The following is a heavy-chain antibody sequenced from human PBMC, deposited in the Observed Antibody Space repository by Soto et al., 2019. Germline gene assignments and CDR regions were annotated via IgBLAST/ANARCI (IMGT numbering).Heavy chain of an antibody. CDR3: ARARFFYGSGSRYGMDV. Sequence: SETLSLTCAVYGGSFSGYYWSWIRQPPGKGLEWIGEINHSGSTNYNPSPKSRVTISVDTSKNQFSLKLSSVTAADTAVYYCARARFFYGSGSRYGMDVWGQGTTVTVSS. J-gene: IGHJ6*02. CDR2: INHSGST. D-gene: IGHD3-10*01. CDR1: GGSFSGYY. V-gene: IGHV4-34*01.